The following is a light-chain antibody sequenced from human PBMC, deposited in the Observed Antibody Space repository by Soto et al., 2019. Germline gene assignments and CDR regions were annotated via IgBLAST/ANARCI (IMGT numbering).Light chain of an antibody. V-gene: IGKV1-5*03. CDR3: QQDDSGST. J-gene: IGKJ4*01. CDR2: KAS. CDR1: QNIRSW. Sequence: DIQMTQSPSTLSASVGDRVTITCRASQNIRSWLAWYQQKPGKAPRLLIYKASSLEGGVPSRFSGSGSGTDFSLTISSLQPDDSATYYCQQDDSGSTFGGGTKVEIK.